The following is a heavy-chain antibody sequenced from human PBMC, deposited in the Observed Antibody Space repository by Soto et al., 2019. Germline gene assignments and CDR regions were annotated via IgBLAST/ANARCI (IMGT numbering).Heavy chain of an antibody. CDR2: ISAHNGNT. V-gene: IGHV1-18*01. CDR1: GYTFTSYG. D-gene: IGHD1-1*01. J-gene: IGHJ4*02. Sequence: QVHLVQSGAEVKKPGASVKVSCKCSGYTFTSYGITWVRQAPGQGLEWMGWISAHNGNTDNTQKVQGRVTVTRDTSTSTAYMELRSLRSDDTAVYYCARGRYGDYWGQGALVTVSS. CDR3: ARGRYGDY.